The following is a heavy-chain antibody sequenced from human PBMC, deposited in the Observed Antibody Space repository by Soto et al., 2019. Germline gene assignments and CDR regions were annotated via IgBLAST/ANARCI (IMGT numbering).Heavy chain of an antibody. CDR3: TRAGDSGAWISN. D-gene: IGHD7-27*01. CDR2: LNPTTGQT. Sequence: GASVKVSCKASGYSFTNNGINWVRQATGQGLEWMGWLNPTTGQTGYTEKFQGRLAMTRDTSITTAYMELTSLTSDDTAVYYCTRAGDSGAWISNWG. CDR1: GYSFTNNG. V-gene: IGHV1-8*01. J-gene: IGHJ1*01.